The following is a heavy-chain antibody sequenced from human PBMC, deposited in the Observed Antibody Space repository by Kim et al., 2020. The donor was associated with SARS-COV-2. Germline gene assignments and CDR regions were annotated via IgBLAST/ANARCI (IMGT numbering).Heavy chain of an antibody. CDR3: ARGGDVVGSFDY. Sequence: SETLSLTCSVSGGSISSQYWTWIRQPPGKGLEWIGYMYYNERTNYNPSLKSRVTISVDTSKNQFSLKLSSVSAADTAVYYCARGGDVVGSFDYWGQGTL. J-gene: IGHJ4*02. V-gene: IGHV4-59*11. D-gene: IGHD2-21*01. CDR1: GGSISSQY. CDR2: MYYNERT.